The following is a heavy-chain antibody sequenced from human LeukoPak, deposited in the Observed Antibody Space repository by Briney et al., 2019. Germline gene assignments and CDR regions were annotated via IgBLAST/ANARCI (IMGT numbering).Heavy chain of an antibody. D-gene: IGHD5-12*01. CDR2: IYTSGSI. V-gene: IGHV4-61*02. CDR3: ARDRGGHDSYSFDY. J-gene: IGHJ4*02. CDR1: GGSISSGSYY. Sequence: SETLSLTCTVSGGSISSGSYYWSWIRQPAGKGLEWIGRIYTSGSIDYNPSLKSRVTMSVDTSKNQFSLRLSSVTAADTAVYYCARDRGGHDSYSFDYWGQGTLVTVSS.